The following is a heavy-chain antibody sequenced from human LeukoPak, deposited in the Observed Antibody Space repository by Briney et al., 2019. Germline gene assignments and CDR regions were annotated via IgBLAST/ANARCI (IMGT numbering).Heavy chain of an antibody. CDR3: ASSRQYSSIWYYGFDP. J-gene: IGHJ5*02. D-gene: IGHD6-13*01. V-gene: IGHV4-30-2*01. Sequence: PSQTLSLTCAVSGGSISSGGYSWSWIRQLPGKGLEWIGYIYHSGSTYYNPSLKSRVTISVDTSKNQFSLKLNSVTAADTAVYYCASSRQYSSIWYYGFDPWGQGTLVTVSS. CDR1: GGSISSGGYS. CDR2: IYHSGST.